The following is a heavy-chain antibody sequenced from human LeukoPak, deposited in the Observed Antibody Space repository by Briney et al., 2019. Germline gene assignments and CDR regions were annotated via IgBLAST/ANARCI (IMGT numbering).Heavy chain of an antibody. V-gene: IGHV1-46*01. J-gene: IGHJ4*02. Sequence: ASVKVSCKASGYTFTTYHIHWVRQAPGQGLEWMGIINPGDGSTSYAQKFQGRVTVTRDTSTSTVYMDLSSLRSEDTAVYYCAADRLSSWLDYWGQGTLVTVSS. CDR2: INPGDGST. D-gene: IGHD6-13*01. CDR1: GYTFTTYH. CDR3: AADRLSSWLDY.